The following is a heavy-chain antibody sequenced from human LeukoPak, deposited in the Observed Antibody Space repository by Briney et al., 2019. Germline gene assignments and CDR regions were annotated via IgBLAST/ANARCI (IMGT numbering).Heavy chain of an antibody. CDR2: IGIRGDT. J-gene: IGHJ4*02. Sequence: GSLRLSCAASGFTFIDYYQPWVRQLIGKRLGWVSAIGIRGDTHYSGSVKGRFTISRENAESSLYLQMNSLRAEDTAVYYCARGGIQVSGIDEFDYWGQGTLVTVSS. CDR1: GFTFIDYY. D-gene: IGHD6-19*01. V-gene: IGHV3-13*01. CDR3: ARGGIQVSGIDEFDY.